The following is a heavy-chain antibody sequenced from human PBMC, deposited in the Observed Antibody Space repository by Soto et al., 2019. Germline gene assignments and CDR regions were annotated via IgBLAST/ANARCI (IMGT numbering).Heavy chain of an antibody. J-gene: IGHJ5*02. D-gene: IGHD3-10*01. CDR2: IYYSGST. CDR1: GGSISSGGYS. V-gene: IGHV4-61*08. CDR3: ARTGGSGRMYNWFDP. Sequence: PSETLSLTCTVSGGSISSGGYSWSWIRQPPGEGLEWIGYIYYSGSTYYNPSLKSRVTMSVDTSRNQFSLKLSSVTAVDTAVYYCARTGGSGRMYNWFDPWGQGTLVTVSS.